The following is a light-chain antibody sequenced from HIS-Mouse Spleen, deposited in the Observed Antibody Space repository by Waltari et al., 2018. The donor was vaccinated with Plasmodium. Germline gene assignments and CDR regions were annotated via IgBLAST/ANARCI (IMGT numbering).Light chain of an antibody. V-gene: IGLV3-10*01. CDR2: EDS. Sequence: SYELTQPPSVSVSPGQTARIPSPGVPFPKKIAYWYQQKSGQAPVLVIYEDSKRPPGIPERFSGSSSGTMATLTISGAQVEDEADYYCYSTDSSGNHRVFGGGTKLTVL. J-gene: IGLJ3*02. CDR3: YSTDSSGNHRV. CDR1: PFPKKI.